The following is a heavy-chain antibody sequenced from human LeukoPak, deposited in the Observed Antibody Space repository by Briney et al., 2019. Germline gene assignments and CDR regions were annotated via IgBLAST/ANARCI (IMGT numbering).Heavy chain of an antibody. J-gene: IGHJ4*02. V-gene: IGHV4-61*02. Sequence: SETLSLTCTVSGGSISSGSYYWSWIRQPAGKGLEWIGRIYTSGSTNYNPSLKSRVTISVDTSKNQFSLKLSSVTAADTAVYYCARGRGDYWGQGTLVTVSS. D-gene: IGHD1-26*01. CDR1: GGSISSGSYY. CDR2: IYTSGST. CDR3: ARGRGDY.